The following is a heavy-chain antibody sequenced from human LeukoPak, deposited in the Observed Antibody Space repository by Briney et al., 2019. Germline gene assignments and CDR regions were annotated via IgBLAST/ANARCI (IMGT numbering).Heavy chain of an antibody. Sequence: PSETLSLTCAVYGGSFSGYYWSWIRQPPGKGLEWIGEINHSGSTNYNPSLKSRVTISVDTSKNQFSLKLSSVTAADTAVYYCARVGYYDSSGYLDYWGQGTQVTVSS. CDR2: INHSGST. CDR1: GGSFSGYY. CDR3: ARVGYYDSSGYLDY. J-gene: IGHJ4*02. V-gene: IGHV4-34*01. D-gene: IGHD3-22*01.